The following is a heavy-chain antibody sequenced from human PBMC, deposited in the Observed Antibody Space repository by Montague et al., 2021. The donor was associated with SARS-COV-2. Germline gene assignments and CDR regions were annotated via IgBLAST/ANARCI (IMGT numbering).Heavy chain of an antibody. V-gene: IGHV3-53*01. CDR3: ATSGAPNLGDS. J-gene: IGHJ4*02. CDR1: GFIVSNKY. Sequence: SLRLSCAASGFIVSNKYMSWVRQAAGKGLDWVPIIYPDGSTYYSDSLKGRFTISRDNSKNTLYLQMNDLEPEDTAVYYCATSGAPNLGDSWGQGTLVTVSS. CDR2: IYPDGST. D-gene: IGHD2-8*01.